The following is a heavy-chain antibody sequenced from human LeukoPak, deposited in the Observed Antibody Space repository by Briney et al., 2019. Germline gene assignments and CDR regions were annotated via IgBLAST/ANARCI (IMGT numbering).Heavy chain of an antibody. J-gene: IGHJ5*02. CDR2: IIPIFGTA. D-gene: IGHD3-22*01. CDR3: ARKVPNDSSGYYYRGQFDP. V-gene: IGHV1-69*06. CDR1: GGTFSSYA. Sequence: GASVKVSCTASGGTFSSYAISWVRQAPGQGLEWMGGIIPIFGTANYAQKFQGRVTITADKSTSTAYMELSSLRSEDTAVYYCARKVPNDSSGYYYRGQFDPWGQGTLVTVSS.